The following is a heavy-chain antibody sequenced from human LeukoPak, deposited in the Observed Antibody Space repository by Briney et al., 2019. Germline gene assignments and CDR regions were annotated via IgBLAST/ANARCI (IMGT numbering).Heavy chain of an antibody. CDR1: GFRISKSW. Sequence: GGSLRLSCAASGFRISKSWMTWVRQSPGRGLEWVACISENGSEEKYLDSVRGRFTISRDNARNSLYLQMNSLRVEDTVVYYCARAHNWKYGTFDYWGQGTLVTVSS. V-gene: IGHV3-7*01. CDR3: ARAHNWKYGTFDY. CDR2: ISENGSEE. J-gene: IGHJ4*02. D-gene: IGHD1-7*01.